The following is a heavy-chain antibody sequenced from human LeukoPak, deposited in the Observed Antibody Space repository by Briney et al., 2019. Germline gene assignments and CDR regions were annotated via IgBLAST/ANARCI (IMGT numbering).Heavy chain of an antibody. CDR2: INHSGST. Sequence: PSETLSLTCAVYGGSFSGYYWSWIRQPPGKGLEWIGEINHSGSTNYNPSLKSRVTISVDTSKNQFSLKLSSVTAADTAVYYCARGARVIDSSGYHGYYFDFWGQGTLVTVSS. V-gene: IGHV4-34*01. J-gene: IGHJ4*02. CDR1: GGSFSGYY. D-gene: IGHD3-22*01. CDR3: ARGARVIDSSGYHGYYFDF.